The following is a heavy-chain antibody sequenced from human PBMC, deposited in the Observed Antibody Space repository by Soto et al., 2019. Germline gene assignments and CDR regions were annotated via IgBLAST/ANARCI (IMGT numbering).Heavy chain of an antibody. V-gene: IGHV3-23*01. J-gene: IGHJ4*02. Sequence: PEGSLRLSCVASGFTFSRHGLSWVRQAPGKGLEWVSTINPSGDSTFYADSVKGRFTISRDNSKNTVYLQMNSLSVGDTAVYLCAKVDVSTAGSFDYWGQGALVTVSS. CDR1: GFTFSRHG. CDR3: AKVDVSTAGSFDY. D-gene: IGHD6-13*01. CDR2: INPSGDST.